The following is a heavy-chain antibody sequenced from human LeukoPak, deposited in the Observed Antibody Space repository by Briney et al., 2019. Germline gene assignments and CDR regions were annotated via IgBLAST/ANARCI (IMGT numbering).Heavy chain of an antibody. Sequence: PSETLTLTCAASDGTISSYSRSCIRQPPGKGLEWVGYVYYSGSTNYNPSLKSRVTMSVDTSKNQFFLKLNSVTAADTAVYYCASEYYDSSSIQYWGQGTLVTVSS. CDR3: ASEYYDSSSIQY. CDR2: VYYSGST. J-gene: IGHJ4*02. D-gene: IGHD3-22*01. V-gene: IGHV4-59*01. CDR1: DGTISSYS.